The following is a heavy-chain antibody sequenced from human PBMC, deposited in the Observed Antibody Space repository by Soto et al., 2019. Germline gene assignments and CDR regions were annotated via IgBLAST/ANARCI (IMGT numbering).Heavy chain of an antibody. CDR1: GGTFSSYA. CDR3: ARGDIVVVPAAPRGYYYYGMDV. V-gene: IGHV1-69*13. CDR2: IIPIFGTA. D-gene: IGHD2-2*01. J-gene: IGHJ6*02. Sequence: SVKVSCKASGGTFSSYAISWVRQAPGQGLEWMGGIIPIFGTANYAQKFQGRVTITADESTSTAYMELSSLRSEDTAVYYCARGDIVVVPAAPRGYYYYGMDVWGQGTTVTVSS.